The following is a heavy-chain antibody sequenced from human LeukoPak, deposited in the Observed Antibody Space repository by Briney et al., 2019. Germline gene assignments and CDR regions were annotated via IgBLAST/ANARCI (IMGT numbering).Heavy chain of an antibody. CDR1: GFTFSSYA. J-gene: IGHJ6*03. CDR3: ARALPTVIVATINYMDV. V-gene: IGHV3-23*01. D-gene: IGHD5-12*01. CDR2: ISGSGGST. Sequence: GGSLRLSCAASGFTFSSYAMSWVRQAPGKGLEWVSAISGSGGSTYYADSVKGRFTISRDNSKNTLYLQMNSLRAEDTAVYYCARALPTVIVATINYMDVWGKGTTVTVSS.